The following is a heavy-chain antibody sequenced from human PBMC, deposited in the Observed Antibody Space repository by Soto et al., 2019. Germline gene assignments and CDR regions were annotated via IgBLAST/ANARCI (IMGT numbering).Heavy chain of an antibody. D-gene: IGHD6-19*01. CDR2: INPNSGGT. V-gene: IGHV1-2*04. CDR1: GYTFTGYY. J-gene: IGHJ6*02. Sequence: QVQLVQSGAEVKKPGASVKVSCKASGYTFTGYYMHWVRQAPGQGLEWMGWINPNSGGTNYAQKFQGWVTMTRDTSISTAYMELSRLRSDDTAVYYCARDYGPQWLGIYYYGMDVWGQGTTVTVSS. CDR3: ARDYGPQWLGIYYYGMDV.